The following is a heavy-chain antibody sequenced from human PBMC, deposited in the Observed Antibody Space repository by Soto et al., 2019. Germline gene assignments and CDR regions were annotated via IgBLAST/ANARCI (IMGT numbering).Heavy chain of an antibody. J-gene: IGHJ5*02. CDR3: SGRAPEGFDP. CDR2: INHSGNT. Sequence: KPSETLSLTCGVSGGSIGTSAYYWGWIRQAPGKGLEWIGSINHSGNTYLSPSLKDRVTMSVDTSKNSFSLKLRSATAADTGLYYCSGRAPEGFDPWGQGTLVTVSS. CDR1: GGSIGTSAYY. V-gene: IGHV4-39*01.